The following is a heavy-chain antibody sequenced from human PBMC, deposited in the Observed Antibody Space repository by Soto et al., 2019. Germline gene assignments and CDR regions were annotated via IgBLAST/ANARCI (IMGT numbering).Heavy chain of an antibody. CDR3: AKGGYYDSSGYLGWFDY. D-gene: IGHD3-22*01. CDR2: ISYDGSNR. CDR1: GFTFSSYG. J-gene: IGHJ4*02. V-gene: IGHV3-30*18. Sequence: QVQLVESGGGVVQPGRSLRLSCAASGFTFSSYGIHWVRQAPGKGLEWVAVISYDGSNRYYADSVKGRFTISRDNSKNTLYLQMNSLRAEDTAVYYCAKGGYYDSSGYLGWFDYWGQGTLVTVSS.